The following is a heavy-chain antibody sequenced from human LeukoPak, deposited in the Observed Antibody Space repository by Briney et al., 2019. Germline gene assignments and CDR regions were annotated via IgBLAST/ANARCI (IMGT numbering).Heavy chain of an antibody. CDR2: MNPNSGNT. D-gene: IGHD3-3*01. Sequence: ASVKVSCKASGYTFTSYDINWVRQATGQGLEWMGWMNPNSGNTGYAQKFQGRVTITRNTSISTAYMELSSLRSEDTAVYYCARGRFLEWLFGNGGYMDVWGKGTTVTVSS. V-gene: IGHV1-8*03. CDR3: ARGRFLEWLFGNGGYMDV. J-gene: IGHJ6*03. CDR1: GYTFTSYD.